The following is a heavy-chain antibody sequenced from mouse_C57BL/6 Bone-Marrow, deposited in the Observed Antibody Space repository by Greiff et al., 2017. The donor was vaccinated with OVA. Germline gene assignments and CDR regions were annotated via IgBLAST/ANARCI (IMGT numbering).Heavy chain of an antibody. V-gene: IGHV5-6*01. Sequence: EVKLMESGGDLVKPGGSLKLSCAASGFTFSSYGMSWVRQTPDKRLEWVATISSGGSYTYYPDSVKGRFTISRDNAKNTLYLQMSSLKSEDTAMYYCARDGNFYYFDYWGQGTTLTVSS. CDR2: ISSGGSYT. D-gene: IGHD2-1*01. CDR1: GFTFSSYG. CDR3: ARDGNFYYFDY. J-gene: IGHJ2*01.